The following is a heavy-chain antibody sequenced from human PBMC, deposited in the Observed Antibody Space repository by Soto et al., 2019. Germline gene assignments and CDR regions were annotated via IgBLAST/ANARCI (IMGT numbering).Heavy chain of an antibody. Sequence: GGSLRLSCAASGFTFSSYSMNWVRQAPGKGLEWVSSISSSSSYIYYADSVKGRFTISRDNAKNSLYLQMNSLRAEDTAVYYCARCGIQNLTYYYGSGSYYNHLLGYNWFDPWGQGTLVTVSS. J-gene: IGHJ5*02. D-gene: IGHD3-10*01. CDR1: GFTFSSYS. V-gene: IGHV3-21*01. CDR3: ARCGIQNLTYYYGSGSYYNHLLGYNWFDP. CDR2: ISSSSSYI.